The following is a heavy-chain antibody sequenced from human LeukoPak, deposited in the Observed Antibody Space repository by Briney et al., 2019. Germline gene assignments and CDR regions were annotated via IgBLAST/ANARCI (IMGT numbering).Heavy chain of an antibody. CDR3: ARDNYDILTGHHDY. Sequence: GGSLRLFCAASGFTFTSYWMSWVRQAPGKGLEWVANIKQDGSEKYYVDSVKGRFTISRDNAKNSLYLQMNSLRAEDTAVYYCARDNYDILTGHHDYWGQGTLVTVSS. J-gene: IGHJ4*02. D-gene: IGHD3-9*01. V-gene: IGHV3-7*01. CDR1: GFTFTSYW. CDR2: IKQDGSEK.